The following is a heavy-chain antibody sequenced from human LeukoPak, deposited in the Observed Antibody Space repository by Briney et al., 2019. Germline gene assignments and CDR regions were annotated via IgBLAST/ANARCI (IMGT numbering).Heavy chain of an antibody. J-gene: IGHJ4*02. D-gene: IGHD3-22*01. CDR1: GFTFSNYW. CDR3: ATLLGAFYYDSSGYLPPY. CDR2: IKRDGSEK. V-gene: IGHV3-7*01. Sequence: GGSLRLSCAASGFTFSNYWMSWVRQAPGKGLEWVANIKRDGSEKYYVDSVKGRFTISRDNAKNSLYLQMNSLRAEDTAVYYCATLLGAFYYDSSGYLPPYWGQGTLVTVSS.